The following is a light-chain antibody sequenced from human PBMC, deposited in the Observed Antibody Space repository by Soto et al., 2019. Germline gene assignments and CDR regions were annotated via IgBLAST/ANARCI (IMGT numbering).Light chain of an antibody. J-gene: IGKJ4*01. V-gene: IGKV3-11*01. CDR3: QQRSNWPPVT. CDR2: DAS. CDR1: QSVGYH. Sequence: IVLTQSPGTLSLSPWERATLSCRASQSVGYHLAWYQQKPGQAPRLLIYDASNRATGIPARFSGSGSGTDFTLAISSLEPEDFAVYYCQQRSNWPPVTFGGGTKVDIK.